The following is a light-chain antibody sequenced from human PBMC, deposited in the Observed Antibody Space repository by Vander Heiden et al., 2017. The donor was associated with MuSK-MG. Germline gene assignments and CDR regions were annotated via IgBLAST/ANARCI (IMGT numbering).Light chain of an antibody. V-gene: IGKV1-39*01. J-gene: IGKJ3*01. CDR3: QQGVNTRFT. CDR1: RSIGTF. Sequence: DIQMTQSPSSLSASVGDRVTITCRASRSIGTFVNWYQQKPGTAPTLLIFAASSLQDAVPSRFSGSGSGTDFTFTISSLQPEDFATYYCQQGVNTRFTFGHGTKVDIK. CDR2: AAS.